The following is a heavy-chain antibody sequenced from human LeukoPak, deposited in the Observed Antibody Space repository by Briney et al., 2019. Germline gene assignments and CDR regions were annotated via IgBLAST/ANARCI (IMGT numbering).Heavy chain of an antibody. D-gene: IGHD5-12*01. CDR3: ARSLGVVAKGYYYYYMDV. CDR1: GGSISGYY. J-gene: IGHJ6*03. V-gene: IGHV4-4*07. Sequence: SETLSLTCTVSGGSISGYYWGWIRQPPGKGLEWIGRIYTSGSTNYNPSLKSRVTMSVDTSKNQFSLKLSSVTAADTAVYYCARSLGVVAKGYYYYYMDVWGKGTTVTVSS. CDR2: IYTSGST.